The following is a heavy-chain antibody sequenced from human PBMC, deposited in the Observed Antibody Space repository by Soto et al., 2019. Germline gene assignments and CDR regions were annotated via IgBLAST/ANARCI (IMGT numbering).Heavy chain of an antibody. V-gene: IGHV1-69*13. D-gene: IGHD6-6*01. CDR2: IIPIFGTA. J-gene: IGHJ4*02. CDR1: GGTFSSYA. CDR3: VKSIAAQVFDY. Sequence: SVKVSCKASGGTFSSYAISWVRQAPGQGLEWMGGIIPIFGTANYAQKFQGRVTITADESTSTAYMELSSLRSEDTAVYYCVKSIAAQVFDYWGQGTLVTVSS.